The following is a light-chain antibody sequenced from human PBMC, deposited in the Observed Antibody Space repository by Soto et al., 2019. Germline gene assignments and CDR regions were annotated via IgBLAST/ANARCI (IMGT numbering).Light chain of an antibody. CDR2: AAS. CDR3: QQSYSTFKK. CDR1: QTINSY. J-gene: IGKJ1*01. V-gene: IGKV1-39*01. Sequence: DVQMTQSPSSLSTSVGDIVTITCRASQTINSYLSWYQQKPGKAPKLLSYAASSLKSGVPSRFSGSGSGTDFTHTITNLQPEDFATYYCQQSYSTFKKFGQGTKVESK.